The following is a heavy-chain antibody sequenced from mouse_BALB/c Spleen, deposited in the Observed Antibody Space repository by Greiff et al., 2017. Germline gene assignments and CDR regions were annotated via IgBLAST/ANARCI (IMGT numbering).Heavy chain of an antibody. J-gene: IGHJ2*01. CDR3: TRGDYGNSFDY. Sequence: VKLQESGAELVKPGASVKLSCKASGYTFTSYYMYWVKQRPGQGLEWIGEINPSNGGTNFNEKFKSKATLTVDKSSSTAYMQLSSLTSEDSAVYYCTRGDYGNSFDYWGQGTTLTVSS. CDR1: GYTFTSYY. CDR2: INPSNGGT. D-gene: IGHD2-1*01. V-gene: IGHV1S81*02.